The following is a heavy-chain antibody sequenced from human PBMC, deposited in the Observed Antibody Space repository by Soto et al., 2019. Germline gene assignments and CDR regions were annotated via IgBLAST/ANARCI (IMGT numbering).Heavy chain of an antibody. Sequence: ASVKVSCKASGYTFTNYGVHWVRQAPGQRLEWMGWINAGNGNTKYSQKFQGRVTVTRDTSASTAYMELSSLRSEDTAVYYCARERYSSGWYDWYFDLWGRGTLVTVSS. CDR1: GYTFTNYG. CDR3: ARERYSSGWYDWYFDL. CDR2: INAGNGNT. D-gene: IGHD6-19*01. J-gene: IGHJ2*01. V-gene: IGHV1-3*01.